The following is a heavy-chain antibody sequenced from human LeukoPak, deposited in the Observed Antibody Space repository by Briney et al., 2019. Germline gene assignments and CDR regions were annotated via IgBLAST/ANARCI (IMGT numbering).Heavy chain of an antibody. CDR2: MNPNSGNT. CDR3: ARRITYYDFWSGFKGYYYYYMDV. V-gene: IGHV1-8*03. D-gene: IGHD3-3*01. J-gene: IGHJ6*03. Sequence: ASVKVSCKASGYTFTSYDINWVRQATGQGLEWMGWMNPNSGNTGYAQKFQGRVTITRNTSISTAYMELSSLRSEDTAVYYCARRITYYDFWSGFKGYYYYYMDVWGKGTTVTVSS. CDR1: GYTFTSYD.